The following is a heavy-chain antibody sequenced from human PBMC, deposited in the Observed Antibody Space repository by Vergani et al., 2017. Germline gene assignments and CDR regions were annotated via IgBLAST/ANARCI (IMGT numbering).Heavy chain of an antibody. CDR2: FYTGGGT. Sequence: QVQLQESGPGLVRPSQTLSLTCTVSGGSISSGSYYWSWFRQPAGKGLEWMGRFYTGGGTLYNPSLKSRVTISVDTSKNQFSLQLSSVTAADTAVYYWARDPLYSTTWPFLLLDMDVWGQGTTVTVSS. D-gene: IGHD6-13*01. CDR3: ARDPLYSTTWPFLLLDMDV. J-gene: IGHJ6*02. V-gene: IGHV4-61*02. CDR1: GGSISSGSYY.